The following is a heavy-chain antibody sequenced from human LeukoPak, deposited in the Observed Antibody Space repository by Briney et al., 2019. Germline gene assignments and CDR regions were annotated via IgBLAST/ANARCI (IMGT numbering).Heavy chain of an antibody. V-gene: IGHV4-38-2*01. CDR1: GYSISSGYY. CDR3: ARLTGRMVLYYYYYMDV. CDR2: IYHSGST. J-gene: IGHJ6*03. Sequence: SETLSLTCAVSGYSISSGYYWGWIRQPPGKGLGWIGSIYHSGSTYYNPSLKSRVTISVDTSKNQFSLKLSSVTAADTAVYYCARLTGRMVLYYYYYMDVWCKGTTVTVSS. D-gene: IGHD1-20*01.